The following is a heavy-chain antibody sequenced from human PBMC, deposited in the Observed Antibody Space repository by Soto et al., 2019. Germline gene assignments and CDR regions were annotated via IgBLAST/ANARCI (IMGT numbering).Heavy chain of an antibody. CDR1: KFTFSPYA. CDR2: ISSDGTYK. CDR3: AIGIGYCSGGRCQYYGMDV. Sequence: QVQLVESGGGVVQPGMSLSLSCAASKFTFSPYAMYWVRQAPGKGLEWVAVISSDGTYKYYADSVKGRFTISRDNSKNTLYLQINSLTTEDTAVFYCAIGIGYCSGGRCQYYGMDVWGQGTTVTVSS. J-gene: IGHJ6*02. D-gene: IGHD2-15*01. V-gene: IGHV3-30-3*01.